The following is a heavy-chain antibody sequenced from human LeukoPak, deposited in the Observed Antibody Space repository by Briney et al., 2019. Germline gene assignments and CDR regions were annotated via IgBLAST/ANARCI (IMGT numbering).Heavy chain of an antibody. CDR1: GFTFSSYW. V-gene: IGHV3-74*01. D-gene: IGHD4-23*01. J-gene: IGHJ4*02. CDR3: AREGRDYGGNPFDY. CDR2: INSDGSST. Sequence: GGSLRLSCAASGFTFSSYWMHWVRQAPGKGLVWVSRINSDGSSTSYADSVKGRFTISRDNAKNTLYLQMNSLRAEDTALYYCAREGRDYGGNPFDYWGQGTLVTVSS.